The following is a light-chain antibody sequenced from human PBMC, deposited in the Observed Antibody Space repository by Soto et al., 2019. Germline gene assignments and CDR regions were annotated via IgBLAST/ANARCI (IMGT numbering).Light chain of an antibody. CDR3: QTWGTGSAIVV. V-gene: IGLV4-69*01. Sequence: QSVLTQSPSASASLGASVKLTCTLSSAHSNYAIAWHQQQPEKGPRYLMKVNSGGSHIKGDGIPDRFSGSSSGAERYLFISSLQSEDEADYYCQTWGTGSAIVVFGGGTQLTVL. CDR1: SAHSNYA. CDR2: VNSGGSH. J-gene: IGLJ7*01.